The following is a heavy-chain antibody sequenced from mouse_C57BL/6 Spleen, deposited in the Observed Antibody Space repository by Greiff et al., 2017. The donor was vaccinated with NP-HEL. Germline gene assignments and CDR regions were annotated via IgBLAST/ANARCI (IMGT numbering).Heavy chain of an antibody. V-gene: IGHV1-22*01. Sequence: EVQLQQSGPELVKPGASVKMSCKASGYTFTDYNMHWVKQSHGKSLEWIGYINPNNGGTSYNQKFKGKATLTVNKSSSTAYMELRSLTSEDSAVYYCSYDYVVWFAYWGQGTLVTVSA. CDR3: SYDYVVWFAY. CDR2: INPNNGGT. D-gene: IGHD2-4*01. CDR1: GYTFTDYN. J-gene: IGHJ3*01.